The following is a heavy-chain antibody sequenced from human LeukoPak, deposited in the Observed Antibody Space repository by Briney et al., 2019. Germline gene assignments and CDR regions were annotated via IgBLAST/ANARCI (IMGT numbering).Heavy chain of an antibody. J-gene: IGHJ4*02. CDR2: INSDGSST. CDR3: ASFYGSGINYFDY. V-gene: IGHV3-74*01. D-gene: IGHD3-10*01. Sequence: PGGSLRLSCAASGFTFSSYSMNWVRQAPGKGLVWVSRINSDGSSTSYADSVKGRFTISRDNAKNTLYLQMNSLRAEDTAVYYCASFYGSGINYFDYWGQGTLVTVSS. CDR1: GFTFSSYS.